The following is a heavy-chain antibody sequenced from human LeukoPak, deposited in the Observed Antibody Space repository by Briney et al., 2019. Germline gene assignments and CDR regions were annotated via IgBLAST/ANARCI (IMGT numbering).Heavy chain of an antibody. Sequence: GASVKVSCKVSGYTLTELSMHWVRQAPGKGLEWMGGFDPEDGETIYAQKFQGRVTMTEDTSTDTAYMELSSLRSEDTAVYYCATGLLWFGELWFDPWGQGTLVTVSS. CDR3: ATGLLWFGELWFDP. V-gene: IGHV1-24*01. J-gene: IGHJ5*02. CDR2: FDPEDGET. CDR1: GYTLTELS. D-gene: IGHD3-10*01.